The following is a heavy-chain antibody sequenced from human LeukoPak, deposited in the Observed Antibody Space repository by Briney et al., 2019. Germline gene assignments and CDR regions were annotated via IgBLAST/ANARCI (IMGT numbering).Heavy chain of an antibody. CDR1: GFIFSSYA. J-gene: IGHJ4*02. Sequence: PGGSLRFSCAASGFIFSSYAMNWVRQAPGKGLEWVSSISGSGGSTYYADSVKGRFTISRDNSKSTLYLQMNSLGAEDTAVYYCAKYPVRGVNPYYFDYWGQGTLVTVSS. V-gene: IGHV3-23*01. D-gene: IGHD3-10*01. CDR3: AKYPVRGVNPYYFDY. CDR2: ISGSGGST.